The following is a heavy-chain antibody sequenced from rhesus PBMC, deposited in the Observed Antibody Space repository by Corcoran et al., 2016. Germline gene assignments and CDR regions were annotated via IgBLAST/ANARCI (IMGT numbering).Heavy chain of an antibody. CDR3: ARDFESRFDY. CDR1: GGSISSGYYY. V-gene: IGHV4-122*02. Sequence: QVQLQESGPGLVKPSETLSLTCAVSGGSISSGYYYWSWIRQPPGKGLEWIGYITYSGSTSYNPSLKRRVTISRDTSKNQVSLKLSSVTAADTAVYYCARDFESRFDYWGQGVLVTVSS. CDR2: ITYSGST. J-gene: IGHJ4*01.